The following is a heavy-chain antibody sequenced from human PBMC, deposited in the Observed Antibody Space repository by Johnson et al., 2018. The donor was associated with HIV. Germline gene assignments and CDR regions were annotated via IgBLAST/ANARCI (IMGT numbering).Heavy chain of an antibody. CDR2: ISSSGSTI. V-gene: IGHV3-11*04. J-gene: IGHJ3*02. CDR3: ARDDHYDTSNHIEM. CDR1: GFTFSDYY. Sequence: QMLLVESGGGLVKPGGSLRLSCAASGFTFSDYYMVWIRQAPGKGLEWLSYISSSGSTIYYADSVKGRFTISRDNAKNSVFLQMNSLRAEDTAMYYCARDDHYDTSNHIEMWGQGTMVTVSS. D-gene: IGHD3-22*01.